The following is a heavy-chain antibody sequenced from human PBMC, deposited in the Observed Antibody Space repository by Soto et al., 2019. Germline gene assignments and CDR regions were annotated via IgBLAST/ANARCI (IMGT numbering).Heavy chain of an antibody. CDR3: ARSHDCGDSEAYYYGMDV. D-gene: IGHD4-17*01. Sequence: QVQLVQSGAEVKKPGSSVKVSCKASGGTFSSYAISWVRQAPGQGLEWMGGIIPIFGTANYAQKFQGRVTITADESTSTAYMELSSLRSEDTAVYYCARSHDCGDSEAYYYGMDVWGQGTTVTVSS. V-gene: IGHV1-69*01. J-gene: IGHJ6*02. CDR1: GGTFSSYA. CDR2: IIPIFGTA.